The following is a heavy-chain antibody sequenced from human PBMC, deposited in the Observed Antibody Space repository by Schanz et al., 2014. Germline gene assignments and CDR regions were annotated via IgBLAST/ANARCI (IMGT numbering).Heavy chain of an antibody. D-gene: IGHD1-26*01. J-gene: IGHJ6*02. CDR1: GFTFDDHA. CDR3: AKDSRGSSFDMDV. Sequence: EVQLVESGGGLVQPGRSLRLSCAASGFTFDDHAMHWVRQVPGKGLEWVSGISWNSGNIAYADSVKGRFTISRDNSKNSLYLQMNSLRTEDTALYYCAKDSRGSSFDMDVWGQGTTVTVSS. V-gene: IGHV3-9*01. CDR2: ISWNSGNI.